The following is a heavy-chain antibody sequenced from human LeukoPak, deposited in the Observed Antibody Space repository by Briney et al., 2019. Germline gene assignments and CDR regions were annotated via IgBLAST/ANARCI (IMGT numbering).Heavy chain of an antibody. V-gene: IGHV3-30*02. CDR3: ARGVEPLAANTLAY. CDR2: IRYDGSNK. J-gene: IGHJ4*02. CDR1: GFTFSSYG. D-gene: IGHD1-14*01. Sequence: GGSLRLSCAASGFTFSSYGMHWVRQAPGKGLEWVAFIRYDGSNKYYADSVKGRFTISRDNSKNTLYLQMNSLRDEDTAVYYCARGVEPLAANTLAYWGQGTLVTVSS.